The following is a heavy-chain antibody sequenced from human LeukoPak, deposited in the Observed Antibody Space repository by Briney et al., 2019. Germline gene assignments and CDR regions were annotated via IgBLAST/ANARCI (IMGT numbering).Heavy chain of an antibody. CDR3: ARGGGTWAAEYFQH. D-gene: IGHD2-15*01. CDR1: GFTFSSNG. V-gene: IGHV3-30*03. Sequence: GGSLRLSCAASGFTFSSNGMNWVRQAPGKGLEWVAVISSDGSNKSYGDSVKGRFTISRDNSKNTLYLQMNSLRAEDTAVYYCARGGGTWAAEYFQHWGQGTLVTVSS. CDR2: ISSDGSNK. J-gene: IGHJ1*01.